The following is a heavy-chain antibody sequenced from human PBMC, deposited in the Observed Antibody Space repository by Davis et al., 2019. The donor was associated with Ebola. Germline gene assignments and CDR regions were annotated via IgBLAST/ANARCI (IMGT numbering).Heavy chain of an antibody. D-gene: IGHD3-3*01. CDR2: ISDSGGST. CDR3: AKIFFGTRAIDYGDY. V-gene: IGHV3-23*01. Sequence: GESLKISCAASGFTFSSYAMSWVRQAPGKGLEWVSAISDSGGSTYYAASVKGRFTISRDNSRNTLYLQMNSLRAEDTAVYYCAKIFFGTRAIDYGDYWGQGTLVTVSS. J-gene: IGHJ4*02. CDR1: GFTFSSYA.